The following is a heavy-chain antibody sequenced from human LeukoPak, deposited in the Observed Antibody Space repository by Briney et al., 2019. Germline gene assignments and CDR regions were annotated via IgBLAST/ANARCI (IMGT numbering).Heavy chain of an antibody. CDR3: ARLASGSYGPLTPFDY. V-gene: IGHV4-59*08. D-gene: IGHD1-26*01. CDR2: IYYSGST. J-gene: IGHJ4*02. Sequence: SETLSLTCTVSGVSINSYYWSWIRQPPGKGLEWIGDIYYSGSTNYNPSLKSRVTISVDTSKNQFSLRLSSVTAADTAVYYSARLASGSYGPLTPFDYWGQGTLVTVSS. CDR1: GVSINSYY.